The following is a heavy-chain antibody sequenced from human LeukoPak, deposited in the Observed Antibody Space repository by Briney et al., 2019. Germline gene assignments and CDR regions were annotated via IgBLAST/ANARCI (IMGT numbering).Heavy chain of an antibody. Sequence: SETLSLTCTVSGGTIGTYYWSWIRQPAGKELEWIGRIFTTGGPNYNPSLKSRVTMSLDTSKNLFSLKLNSVTAADTAVYYCVRDGPSWGLLWGQGALVTVSS. V-gene: IGHV4-4*07. D-gene: IGHD7-27*01. CDR2: IFTTGGP. CDR1: GGTIGTYY. J-gene: IGHJ4*02. CDR3: VRDGPSWGLL.